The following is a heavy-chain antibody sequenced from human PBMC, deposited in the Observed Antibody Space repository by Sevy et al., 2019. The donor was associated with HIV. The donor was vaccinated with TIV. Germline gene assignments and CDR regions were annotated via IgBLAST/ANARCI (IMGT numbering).Heavy chain of an antibody. Sequence: GGSLRLSCAASGFTFSKYSMSWVRQPPGKGLEWVSTLSFGCGEIKYADSVKGRFTISRVNSKSWVYLQMNNLRPEDTAVYYCAREGCTKPHDYWGQGTLVTVSS. J-gene: IGHJ4*02. CDR3: AREGCTKPHDY. V-gene: IGHV3-23*01. D-gene: IGHD2-8*01. CDR1: GFTFSKYS. CDR2: LSFGCGEI.